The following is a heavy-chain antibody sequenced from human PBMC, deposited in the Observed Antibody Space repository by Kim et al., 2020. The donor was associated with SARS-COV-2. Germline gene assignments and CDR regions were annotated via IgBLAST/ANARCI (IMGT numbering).Heavy chain of an antibody. CDR1: GGSFSGYY. V-gene: IGHV4-34*01. J-gene: IGHJ3*02. Sequence: SETLSLTCAVYGGSFSGYYWSWIRQPPGKGLEWIGEINHSGSTNYNPSLKSRVTISVDTSKNQFSLKLSSVTAADTAVYYCARGGGKVQLGTTLSGLRVKVFDIWGQGTMVTVSS. D-gene: IGHD1-1*01. CDR3: ARGGGKVQLGTTLSGLRVKVFDI. CDR2: INHSGST.